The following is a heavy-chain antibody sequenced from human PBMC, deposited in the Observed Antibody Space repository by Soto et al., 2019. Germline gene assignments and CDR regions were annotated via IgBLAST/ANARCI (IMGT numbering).Heavy chain of an antibody. CDR3: TRLYCGGDCDFDS. CDR1: WFNFPCPA. Sequence: GSLKLSCSTLWFNFPCPAMARVPPASREGLDLVCRIRDKANSYATSYTASVKGRFTISRDDSKNTAYLQMNSLKTEDTAVYYCTRLYCGGDCDFDSWGQGTLVTVSS. CDR2: IRDKANSYAT. D-gene: IGHD2-21*02. J-gene: IGHJ4*02. V-gene: IGHV3-73*01.